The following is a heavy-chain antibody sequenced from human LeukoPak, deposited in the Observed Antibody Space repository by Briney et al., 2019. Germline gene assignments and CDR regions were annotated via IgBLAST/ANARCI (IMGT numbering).Heavy chain of an antibody. Sequence: ASVKVSCKASGYTFTGYYMHWVRQAPGQGLEWMGRINPNSGGTNYAQKFQGRVTMTRDTSISTAYMELSRLRSDDTAVYYCARDGFTMVRGVTKVQHWGQGTLVTVSS. J-gene: IGHJ1*01. D-gene: IGHD3-10*01. CDR2: INPNSGGT. V-gene: IGHV1-2*06. CDR1: GYTFTGYY. CDR3: ARDGFTMVRGVTKVQH.